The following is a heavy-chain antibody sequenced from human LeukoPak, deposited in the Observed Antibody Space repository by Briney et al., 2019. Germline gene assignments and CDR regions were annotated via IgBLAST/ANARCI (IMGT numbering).Heavy chain of an antibody. V-gene: IGHV1-69*01. CDR3: ARGSVELAVAAPGAFDI. Sequence: ASVKVSCKASGGTFSSYAISWVRQAPGQGLEWMGGIIPIFGTANYAQKFQGRVTITADESTSTAYMELSSLGSEDTAVYYCARGSVELAVAAPGAFDIWGQGTMVTVSS. CDR1: GGTFSSYA. J-gene: IGHJ3*02. CDR2: IIPIFGTA. D-gene: IGHD6-19*01.